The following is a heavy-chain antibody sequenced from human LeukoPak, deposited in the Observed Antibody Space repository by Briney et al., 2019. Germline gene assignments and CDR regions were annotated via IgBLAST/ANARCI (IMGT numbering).Heavy chain of an antibody. V-gene: IGHV4-59*01. CDR1: GGSISSYY. D-gene: IGHD2-2*01. CDR2: IYYSGST. Sequence: SETLSLTCTVSGGSISSYYWSWIRQPPGKGLEWIGYIYYSGSTNYNPSLKSRVTISVDTSKNQFSLKLSSVTAADTAVYYCASYCSSTSCYFPDAFDIWGQGTMVTVSS. J-gene: IGHJ3*02. CDR3: ASYCSSTSCYFPDAFDI.